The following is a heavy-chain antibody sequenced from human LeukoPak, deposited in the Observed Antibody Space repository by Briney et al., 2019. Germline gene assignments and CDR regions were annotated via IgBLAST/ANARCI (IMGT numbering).Heavy chain of an antibody. V-gene: IGHV3-21*01. CDR3: ARYRNEKRITIFGVVPPPPYYYGMDV. Sequence: PGGSLRLSCAASGFTFSSYTMHWIRQAPGKGLEWVSSISGSNSYIFYADSVKGRFTVSRDNAKDSLYLQMNSLRAEDTAVYYCARYRNEKRITIFGVVPPPPYYYGMDVWGQGTTVTVSS. J-gene: IGHJ6*02. CDR2: ISGSNSYI. CDR1: GFTFSSYT. D-gene: IGHD3-3*01.